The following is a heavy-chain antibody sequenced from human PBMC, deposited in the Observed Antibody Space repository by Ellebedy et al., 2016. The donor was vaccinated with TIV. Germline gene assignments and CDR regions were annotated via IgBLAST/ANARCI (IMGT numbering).Heavy chain of an antibody. Sequence: GGSLRLSCAASGFTFSSYWMSWVRQAPGKGLEWVANIKQDGSEKYYVDSVKGRLTISRDNAKNSLYLQMTSLRAEDTAVYYCARDLDDSSGYYYPMIDYWGQGTRVTVSS. CDR3: ARDLDDSSGYYYPMIDY. J-gene: IGHJ4*02. CDR2: IKQDGSEK. V-gene: IGHV3-7*01. CDR1: GFTFSSYW. D-gene: IGHD3-22*01.